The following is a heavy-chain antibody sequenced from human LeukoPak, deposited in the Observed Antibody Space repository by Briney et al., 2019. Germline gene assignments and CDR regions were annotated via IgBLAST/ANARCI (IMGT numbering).Heavy chain of an antibody. J-gene: IGHJ4*02. CDR1: GFTFSSYA. CDR3: ARLGVSADY. D-gene: IGHD3-10*01. Sequence: PGGSLRLSCAASGFTFSSYAMSWVRQAPGKGLEWVSSISSSSSYIYYADSVKGRFTISRDNAKNSLYLQMNSLRAEDTAVYYCARLGVSADYWGQGTLVTVSS. CDR2: ISSSSSYI. V-gene: IGHV3-21*01.